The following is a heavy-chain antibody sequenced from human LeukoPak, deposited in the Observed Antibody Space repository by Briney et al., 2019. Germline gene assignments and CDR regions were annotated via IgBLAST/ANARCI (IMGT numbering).Heavy chain of an antibody. V-gene: IGHV4-61*01. CDR3: ARGYSSSWYPSAFDI. CDR1: GDSLTSGSYY. Sequence: PSETLSLTCTVSGDSLTSGSYYWSWIRQPPGRGLEWIGYAYYSGSTNYNPSLKSRVTMSVDTSKNQFSLMLISVTAADTAVYYCARGYSSSWYPSAFDIWGQGTMVTVSS. CDR2: AYYSGST. J-gene: IGHJ3*02. D-gene: IGHD6-13*01.